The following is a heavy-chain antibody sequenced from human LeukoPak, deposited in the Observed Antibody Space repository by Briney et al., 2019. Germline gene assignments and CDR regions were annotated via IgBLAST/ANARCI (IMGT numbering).Heavy chain of an antibody. CDR2: IYPSDSDT. V-gene: IGHV5-51*01. CDR3: ARPLQGIVGATGFDY. D-gene: IGHD1-26*01. CDR1: EYRFATYW. Sequence: GESLKISCQGSEYRFATYWIAWLRQMPGKGLEWMGIIYPSDSDTRYSPSFQGQVTISADKSIKTAYLQWSSLKASDTAMYYCARPLQGIVGATGFDYWGQGTLVTVSS. J-gene: IGHJ4*02.